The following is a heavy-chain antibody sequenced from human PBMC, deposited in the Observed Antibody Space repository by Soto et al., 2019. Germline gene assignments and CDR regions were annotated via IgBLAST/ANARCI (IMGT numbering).Heavy chain of an antibody. CDR2: IXYXGXX. Sequence: PSETLSLTCTVSGGSISSGGYYWSWIRQHPGKXLEXXGXIXYXGXXXXXXSLKSRVTISVDTSKNQFSMKLSSVTDADTAVYYCARGPPRLYLDYWGQGTLVTVPQ. CDR1: GGSISSGGYY. CDR3: ARGPPRLYLDY. V-gene: IGHV4-31*03. J-gene: IGHJ4*02.